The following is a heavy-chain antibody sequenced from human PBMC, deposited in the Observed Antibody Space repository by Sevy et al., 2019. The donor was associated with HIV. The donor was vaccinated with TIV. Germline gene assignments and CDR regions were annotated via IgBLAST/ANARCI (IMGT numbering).Heavy chain of an antibody. CDR2: IKKDGSEK. CDR3: VAGAGYLFDY. V-gene: IGHV3-7*01. CDR1: GFTFNQFX. J-gene: IGHJ4*02. Sequence: GGSLRLSCAASGFTFNQFXXXXXXXXPGKGRGWVAIIKKDGSEKYYVGSVEGRFTISRDNAQNSLSLQMNSLRVEDTAVYYCVAGAGYLFDYWGQGTLVTVSS. D-gene: IGHD2-21*01.